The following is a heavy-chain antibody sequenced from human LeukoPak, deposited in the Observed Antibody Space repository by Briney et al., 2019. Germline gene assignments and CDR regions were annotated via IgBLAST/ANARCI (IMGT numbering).Heavy chain of an antibody. D-gene: IGHD3-22*01. CDR2: LYYSGRT. CDR1: GGSLSGHY. Sequence: PSETLSRAPTVSGGSLSGHYLSWMRQPPGEGLAWMGYLYYSGRTNYIPSLQRRVTISVDTSESNFSLRLTSVTAADTAVYYCARLLDNGSSGAPDTFDFWGQGTVVTVSS. V-gene: IGHV4-59*11. J-gene: IGHJ3*01. CDR3: ARLLDNGSSGAPDTFDF.